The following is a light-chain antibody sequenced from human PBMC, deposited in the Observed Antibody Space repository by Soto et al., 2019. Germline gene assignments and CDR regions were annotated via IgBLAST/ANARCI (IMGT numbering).Light chain of an antibody. Sequence: EVVLTQSPATLSLSPGEMATLSCRASQSVSSFLAWYQQKPGQAPRLLSYDASNRATGIPTRFSGSGSGPDFTLTISSLESEDVAVYYCQQRSNWPLTFGGGNKVEIK. CDR3: QQRSNWPLT. CDR2: DAS. V-gene: IGKV3-11*01. CDR1: QSVSSF. J-gene: IGKJ4*01.